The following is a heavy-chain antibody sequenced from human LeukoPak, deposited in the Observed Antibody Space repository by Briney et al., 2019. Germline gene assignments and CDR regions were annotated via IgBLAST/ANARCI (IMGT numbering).Heavy chain of an antibody. CDR1: GFTFSSYA. CDR2: ISGSGGST. Sequence: GGSLRLSCAASGFTFSSYAMSWVRQAPGKGLEWVSAISGSGGSTYYADSVKGRFTISRDNSKNTLYLQMISLRAEDTAVYYCAKDPHSTSYLYYFDYWGQGTLVTVSS. V-gene: IGHV3-23*01. J-gene: IGHJ4*02. D-gene: IGHD2-2*01. CDR3: AKDPHSTSYLYYFDY.